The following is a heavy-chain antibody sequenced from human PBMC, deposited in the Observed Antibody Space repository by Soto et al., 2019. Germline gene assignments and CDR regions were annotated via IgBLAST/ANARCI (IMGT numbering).Heavy chain of an antibody. Sequence: QVQLQESGPGLVKPSETLSLTCTVSGGSISNHYWSWIRQPPGKGLEWIGYINYNGNTNDNPSLKSRVTMSVDTSKNQFSLKLSSVTAADTAVYYCARSNWDSEYWGQGTLVTVSS. CDR3: ARSNWDSEY. CDR1: GGSISNHY. D-gene: IGHD7-27*01. V-gene: IGHV4-59*11. J-gene: IGHJ4*02. CDR2: INYNGNT.